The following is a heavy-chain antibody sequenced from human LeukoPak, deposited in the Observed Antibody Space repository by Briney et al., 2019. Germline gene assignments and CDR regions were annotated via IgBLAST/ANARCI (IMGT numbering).Heavy chain of an antibody. CDR3: ARERNDFWSGYHWFDP. J-gene: IGHJ5*02. CDR1: GGSISSSSYY. D-gene: IGHD3-3*01. CDR2: IYYSGST. V-gene: IGHV4-39*07. Sequence: SETLSLTCTVSGGSISSSSYYWGWIRQPPGKGLEWIGSIYYSGSTYYNPSLKSRVTISVDTSKNQFSLKLSSVTAADTAVYYCARERNDFWSGYHWFDPWGQGTLVTVSS.